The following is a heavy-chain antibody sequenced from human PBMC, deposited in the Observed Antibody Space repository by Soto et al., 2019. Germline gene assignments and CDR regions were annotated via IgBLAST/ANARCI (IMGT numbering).Heavy chain of an antibody. CDR3: AKARHSTSWYGLEADL. CDR1: GFIFSDYA. CDR2: ISYGGDNK. V-gene: IGHV3-30*09. Sequence: QVQLVESGGGVVQPGRSLSLSCAASGFIFSDYAMHWVRQAPGKGLEWVAVISYGGDNKYYADSVRGRFAISRDNLKNTLDLQMNSLNPEDTAVYHCAKARHSTSWYGLEADLWGQGTLVTVSS. J-gene: IGHJ4*02. D-gene: IGHD6-13*01.